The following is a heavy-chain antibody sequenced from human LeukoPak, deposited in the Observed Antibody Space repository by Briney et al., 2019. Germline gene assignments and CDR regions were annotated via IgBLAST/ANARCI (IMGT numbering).Heavy chain of an antibody. CDR2: IIPILGIA. CDR1: GGTFSSYA. V-gene: IGHV1-69*04. J-gene: IGHJ6*02. D-gene: IGHD2-15*01. Sequence: ASVKVSCKASGGTFSSYAISWVRQAPGQGLEWMGRIIPILGIANYAQKFQGRVTITADKSTSTAYMELSSLRSEDTAVYYCARESCGGGSCYSPDYYYYGMDVWGQGTTVTVSS. CDR3: ARESCGGGSCYSPDYYYYGMDV.